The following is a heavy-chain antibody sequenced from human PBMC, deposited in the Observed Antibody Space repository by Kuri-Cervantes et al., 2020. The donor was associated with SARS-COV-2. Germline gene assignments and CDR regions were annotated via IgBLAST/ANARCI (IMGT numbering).Heavy chain of an antibody. CDR2: ISSSSSYI. D-gene: IGHD6-6*01. CDR3: ARGGLGGQLVDGMDV. CDR1: GFTFSSYS. Sequence: GGSLRLSCAAPGFTFSSYSMNWVRQAPGKGLEWVSSISSSSSYIYYADSVKGRFTISRDNAKNSLYLQMNSLRAEDTAVYYCARGGLGGQLVDGMDVWGQGTTVTGLL. V-gene: IGHV3-21*01. J-gene: IGHJ6*02.